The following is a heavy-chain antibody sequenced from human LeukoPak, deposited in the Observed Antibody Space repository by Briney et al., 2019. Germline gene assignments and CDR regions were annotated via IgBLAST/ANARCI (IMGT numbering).Heavy chain of an antibody. V-gene: IGHV4-38-2*02. D-gene: IGHD1-20*01. CDR3: ARGDQYNWNDIAAYYFDY. CDR1: GYSISSGYY. CDR2: IYHSGST. Sequence: PSETLSLTCTVSGYSISSGYYWGWIRQPPGKGLEWIGSIYHSGSTYYNPSLKSRVTISVDTSKNQFSLKLSSVTAADTAVYYCARGDQYNWNDIAAYYFDYWGQGTLVTVSS. J-gene: IGHJ4*02.